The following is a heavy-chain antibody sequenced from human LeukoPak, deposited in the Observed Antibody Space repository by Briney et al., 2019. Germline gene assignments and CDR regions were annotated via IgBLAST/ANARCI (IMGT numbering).Heavy chain of an antibody. Sequence: GGSLRLSCSASGFTFSSYAMTWVRQAPGKGLQWVSTIRATAGTTYYADSVKGRFTISRDNSKNTVYLQMNSLRAEDTALYYCAKDISPWIQPPLGMDVWGQGTTVTVSS. D-gene: IGHD5-18*01. CDR3: AKDISPWIQPPLGMDV. CDR2: IRATAGTT. CDR1: GFTFSSYA. J-gene: IGHJ6*02. V-gene: IGHV3-23*01.